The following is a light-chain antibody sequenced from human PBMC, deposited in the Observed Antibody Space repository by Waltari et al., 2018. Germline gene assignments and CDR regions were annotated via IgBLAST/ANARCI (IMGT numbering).Light chain of an antibody. CDR2: GNT. CDR3: QSYDSSLSAVV. Sequence: QSVLAQPPSVSGAPGQRVTISCTGSSSNIGAPYDVHWYQQLPGTAPHLLIYGNTHRPSGGPYRFSGAKAGTSAALAITGLQAEEEAEYYCQSYDSSLSAVVFGGGTKLTVL. CDR1: SSNIGAPYD. V-gene: IGLV1-40*01. J-gene: IGLJ2*01.